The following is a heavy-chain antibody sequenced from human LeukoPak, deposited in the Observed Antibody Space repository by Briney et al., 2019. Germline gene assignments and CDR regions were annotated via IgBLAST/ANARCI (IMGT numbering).Heavy chain of an antibody. Sequence: SETLSLTCTVSGGSISSSSYYWGWIRQPPGKGLEWIGSIYYSGSTNYNPSLKSRVTISVDTSKNQFSLKLSSVTAADTAVYYCARGSWSVPCDYWGQGTLVTVSS. CDR1: GGSISSSSYY. CDR3: ARGSWSVPCDY. CDR2: IYYSGST. V-gene: IGHV4-39*07. J-gene: IGHJ4*02. D-gene: IGHD2-8*02.